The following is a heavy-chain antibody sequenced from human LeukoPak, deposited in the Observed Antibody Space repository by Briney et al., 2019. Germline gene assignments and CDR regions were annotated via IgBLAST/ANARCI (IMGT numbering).Heavy chain of an antibody. V-gene: IGHV1-69*02. CDR1: GGTLSSYP. J-gene: IGHJ4*02. CDR3: ASRYYGSSRYYQYYFDY. CDR2: IIPILDLT. D-gene: IGHD3-22*01. Sequence: SVKVSCKASGGTLSSYPVSWVRQAPGQGLELMGRIIPILDLTNYAQRFQGRVTITADTSTSTVYMELNSLRSEDTAVYYCASRYYGSSRYYQYYFDYGGQGPRVTVPS.